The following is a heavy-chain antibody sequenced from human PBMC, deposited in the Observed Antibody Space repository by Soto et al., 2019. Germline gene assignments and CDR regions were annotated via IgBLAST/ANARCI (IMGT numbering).Heavy chain of an antibody. CDR3: ARQKNVDMQRDY. CDR2: IYYSGST. V-gene: IGHV4-39*01. J-gene: IGHJ4*02. CDR1: GGSISSSSYY. Sequence: SETLSLTCTVSGGSISSSSYYWGWIRQPPGKGLEWIGSIYYSGSTYYNPSLKSRVTISVDTSKNQFSLKLSSVTAADTAVYYCARQKNVDMQRDYWGQGTLVTVSS. D-gene: IGHD5-12*01.